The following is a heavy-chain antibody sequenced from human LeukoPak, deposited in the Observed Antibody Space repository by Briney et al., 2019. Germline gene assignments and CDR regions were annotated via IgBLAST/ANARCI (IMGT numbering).Heavy chain of an antibody. V-gene: IGHV3-30*18. CDR1: GFTFNTYG. D-gene: IGHD2-15*01. J-gene: IGHJ4*02. CDR2: ISYDGSNK. Sequence: GGSLRLSCAAYGFTFNTYGMNWVRQAPGKGLEWVAVISYDGSNKYYADSVKGRFTISRDNSKNTLYLQMNSLRAEDTAVYYCAKDSVGPDYWGQGTLVTVSS. CDR3: AKDSVGPDY.